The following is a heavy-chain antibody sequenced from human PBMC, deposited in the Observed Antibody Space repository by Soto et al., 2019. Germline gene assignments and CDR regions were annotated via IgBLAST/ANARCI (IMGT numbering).Heavy chain of an antibody. CDR1: GFSFSSHT. V-gene: IGHV3-21*01. Sequence: EVDLVESGGGLAKPGGALRLSCTDSGFSFSSHTMNWVRQAPGKGLEWVSSISATGSDIYYGDSVMGRFTISRDNAKNSLYLQLNNLRVEDTAVYYCARGYDVVRVPDAIRVGYFDHWGQGTVVTVSS. J-gene: IGHJ4*02. D-gene: IGHD3-16*01. CDR2: ISATGSDI. CDR3: ARGYDVVRVPDAIRVGYFDH.